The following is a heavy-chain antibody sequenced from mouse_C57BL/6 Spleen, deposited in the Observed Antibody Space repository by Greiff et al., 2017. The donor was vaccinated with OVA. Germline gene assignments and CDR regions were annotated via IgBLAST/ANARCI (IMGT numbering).Heavy chain of an antibody. CDR3: ARSEEDYYGTPWYFDV. D-gene: IGHD1-1*01. CDR1: GYTFTSYT. Sequence: VQLQQSGAELARPGASVKMSCKASGYTFTSYTMHWVKQRPGQGLEWIGYINPSSGYTKYNQKFKDKATLTADKSSSTAYMQLSSLTSEDSAVYYGARSEEDYYGTPWYFDVWGTGTTVTVSS. J-gene: IGHJ1*03. V-gene: IGHV1-4*01. CDR2: INPSSGYT.